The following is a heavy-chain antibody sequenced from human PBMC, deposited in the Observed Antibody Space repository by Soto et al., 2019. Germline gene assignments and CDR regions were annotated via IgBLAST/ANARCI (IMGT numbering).Heavy chain of an antibody. CDR1: GFTFSSYA. J-gene: IGHJ4*02. CDR2: IGGSGGST. Sequence: GGSLRLSCAASGFTFSSYAMNWVRQAPGKGLEWVSAIGGSGGSTYYADSVKGRFTISRDDSKKTLFLQMDSLRVDDTAVYYCAKPLCPNWNYPTRSFYSWGKGALVPVSS. V-gene: IGHV3-23*01. CDR3: AKPLCPNWNYPTRSFYS. D-gene: IGHD1-7*01.